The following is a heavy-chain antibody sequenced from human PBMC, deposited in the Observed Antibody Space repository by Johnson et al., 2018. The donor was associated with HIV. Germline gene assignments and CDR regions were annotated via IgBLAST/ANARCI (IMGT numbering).Heavy chain of an antibody. CDR2: ISYDGSNQ. Sequence: QMQLVESGGGVVQPGRSLRLSCAASGFTFSTYSMHWVRQAPGKGLEWVAVISYDGSNQYYADSVKGRFTISRDNSKNTLYLQMNSLKTEETAVYYCAKDQGGSYPYDAFDIWGQGTMVTVSS. J-gene: IGHJ3*02. V-gene: IGHV3-30*04. CDR1: GFTFSTYS. CDR3: AKDQGGSYPYDAFDI. D-gene: IGHD1-26*01.